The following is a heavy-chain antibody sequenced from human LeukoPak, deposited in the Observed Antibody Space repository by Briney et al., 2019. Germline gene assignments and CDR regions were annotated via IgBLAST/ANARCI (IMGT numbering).Heavy chain of an antibody. CDR3: ARSFSGYVGDSFDY. V-gene: IGHV1-69*01. Sequence: GASVNVSCKASGGTFSSYAISWVRQAPGQGLEWMGGITPIFGTANYAQKFQGRVTITADESTSTAYMELSSLRSEDTAVYYCARSFSGYVGDSFDYWGQGTLVTVSS. CDR1: GGTFSSYA. D-gene: IGHD5-12*01. J-gene: IGHJ4*02. CDR2: ITPIFGTA.